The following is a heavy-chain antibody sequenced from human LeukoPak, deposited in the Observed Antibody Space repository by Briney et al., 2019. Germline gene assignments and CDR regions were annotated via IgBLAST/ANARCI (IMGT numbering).Heavy chain of an antibody. V-gene: IGHV4-59*01. Sequence: SETLSLTCTVSGGSISTYYLTWIRQPPGKALEWIGYIHYSGSTFYNPSLKSRVSMSVDRSNNQFSLRLTSATPADTAMYYCTRARWGYAFDIWGQGTMVTVSS. CDR3: TRARWGYAFDI. D-gene: IGHD3-16*01. CDR2: IHYSGST. CDR1: GGSISTYY. J-gene: IGHJ3*02.